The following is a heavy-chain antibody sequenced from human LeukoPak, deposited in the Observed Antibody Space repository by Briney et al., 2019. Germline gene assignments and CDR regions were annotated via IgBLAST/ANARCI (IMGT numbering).Heavy chain of an antibody. CDR1: GGSISSNTYY. D-gene: IGHD5-18*01. CDR3: ARLPYSYGSGAGYLDL. J-gene: IGHJ2*01. CDR2: IYYSGST. V-gene: IGHV4-61*01. Sequence: SETLPLTCIVSGGSISSNTYYWSWIRQPPGKGLEWIGYIYYSGSTNYNPSLKSRVTISVDTSKNQFSLKLSSVTAADTAVYYCARLPYSYGSGAGYLDLWGRGTLVTVSS.